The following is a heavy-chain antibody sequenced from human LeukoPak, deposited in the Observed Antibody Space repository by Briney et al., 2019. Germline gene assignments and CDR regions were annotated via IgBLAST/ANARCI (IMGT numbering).Heavy chain of an antibody. Sequence: WASVKVSCKASGYTFTSYGISWVRQAPGQGLEWMGWISAYNGNTNYAQKLQGRVTMTTDTSTSTAYMGLRSLRSDDTAVYYCARDLAPGYSSSWSPNDAFDIWGQGTMVTVSS. V-gene: IGHV1-18*01. CDR2: ISAYNGNT. CDR1: GYTFTSYG. D-gene: IGHD6-13*01. CDR3: ARDLAPGYSSSWSPNDAFDI. J-gene: IGHJ3*02.